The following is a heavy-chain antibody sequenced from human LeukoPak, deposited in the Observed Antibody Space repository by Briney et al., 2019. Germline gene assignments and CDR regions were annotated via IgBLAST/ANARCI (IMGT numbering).Heavy chain of an antibody. D-gene: IGHD2-15*01. CDR2: IYHSGST. J-gene: IGHJ4*02. V-gene: IGHV4-38-2*02. CDR1: GYSISSGYY. Sequence: PSETLSLTCTVSGYSISSGYYWGWIRQSPEKGLEWIGEIYHSGSTNYNPSLKSRVTISVDKSKKQFSLKLSSVTAADTAVYYCARVDRGVVVSWGQGTLVTVSS. CDR3: ARVDRGVVVS.